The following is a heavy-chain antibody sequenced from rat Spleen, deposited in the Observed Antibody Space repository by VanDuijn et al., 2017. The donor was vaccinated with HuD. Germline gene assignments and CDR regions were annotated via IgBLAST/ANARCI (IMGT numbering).Heavy chain of an antibody. J-gene: IGHJ3*01. V-gene: IGHV5-31*01. D-gene: IGHD1-10*01. CDR3: TRDRVTIPFAY. CDR1: GFTFNNYW. Sequence: EVQLVESGGGLVQPGRSLKLSCVASGFTFNNYWMTWIRQSPGKGLEWVASITNIAGRTHYPDSVKGRFTISRDIAKSTLFLQMNSLKSEDTATYYCTRDRVTIPFAYWGQGTLVTVSS. CDR2: ITNIAGRT.